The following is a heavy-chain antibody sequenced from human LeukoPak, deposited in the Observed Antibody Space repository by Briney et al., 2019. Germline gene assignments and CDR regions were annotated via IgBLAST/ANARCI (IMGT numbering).Heavy chain of an antibody. CDR3: ARRIAVAGSPVYYFDY. J-gene: IGHJ4*02. D-gene: IGHD6-19*01. V-gene: IGHV1-2*02. CDR1: AYTLSGYY. Sequence: ASVKVSCKASAYTLSGYYMHWVRQAPGQGLEWMVWINPKSGVTNYAQKFQGRVTMTWDTSINTTFMELSRLRSDDTAVYYCARRIAVAGSPVYYFDYWGQGTLVTVSS. CDR2: INPKSGVT.